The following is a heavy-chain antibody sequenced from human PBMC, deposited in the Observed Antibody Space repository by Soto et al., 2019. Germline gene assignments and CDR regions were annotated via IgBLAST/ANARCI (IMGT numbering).Heavy chain of an antibody. CDR1: GFTFNTYG. CDR3: VKGATGGPRGYFDL. D-gene: IGHD3-16*01. Sequence: QVQVVESGGGVVQPGRSLRLSCAASGFTFNTYGMHWVRQAPGKGLEWVAVTSYDGSNKYYADSVKGRFTISRDNAKNTLYVEMNSLRAEDTAVYYCVKGATGGPRGYFDLWGRGTLVTVSS. CDR2: TSYDGSNK. J-gene: IGHJ2*01. V-gene: IGHV3-30*18.